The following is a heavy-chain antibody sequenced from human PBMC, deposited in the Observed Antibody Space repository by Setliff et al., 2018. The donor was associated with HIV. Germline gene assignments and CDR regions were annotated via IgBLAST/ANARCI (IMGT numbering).Heavy chain of an antibody. CDR1: GYSLSSDYY. Sequence: SETLSLTCAVSGYSLSSDYYWGWSRQPPGKGLEWIASIYHSGSTYYNPSLKSRVIISVDTSKNQFSLKLNSATAADTAIYYCARAGMGALRCLFDYWGQGTLVTVSS. CDR2: IYHSGST. J-gene: IGHJ4*02. CDR3: ARAGMGALRCLFDY. D-gene: IGHD1-26*01. V-gene: IGHV4-38-2*01.